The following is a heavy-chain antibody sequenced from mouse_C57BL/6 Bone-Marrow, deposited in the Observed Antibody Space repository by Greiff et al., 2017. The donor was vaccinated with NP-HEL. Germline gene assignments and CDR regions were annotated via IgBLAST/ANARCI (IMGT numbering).Heavy chain of an antibody. CDR2: IYPGNSDT. D-gene: IGHD2-5*01. CDR3: AYYSNYAGLAY. CDR1: GYTFTSYW. Sequence: EVQLQQSGTVLARPGASVKMSCKTSGYTFTSYWMHWVKQRPGQGLEWIGAIYPGNSDTRYNQKFQGKAKLTAVTSASTAYMELSSLTNEDSAVYNCAYYSNYAGLAYWGQGTLVTVSA. J-gene: IGHJ3*01. V-gene: IGHV1-5*01.